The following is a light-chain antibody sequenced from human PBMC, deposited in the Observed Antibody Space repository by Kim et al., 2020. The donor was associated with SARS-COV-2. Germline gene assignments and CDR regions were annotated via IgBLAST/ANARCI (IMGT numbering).Light chain of an antibody. Sequence: IHCQPLPSVLSTSDHAHYLAWSQQRPGQSPPLLFFGASTRGSGVPDRFSGSGSGTDFTLTISSLQAEDVAVYYCQQYYGAPLTFGGGTKVDI. V-gene: IGKV4-1*01. J-gene: IGKJ4*01. CDR1: PSVLSTSDHAHY. CDR3: QQYYGAPLT. CDR2: GAS.